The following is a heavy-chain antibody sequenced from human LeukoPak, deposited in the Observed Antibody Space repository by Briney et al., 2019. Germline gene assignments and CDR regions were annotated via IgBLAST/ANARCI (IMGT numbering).Heavy chain of an antibody. Sequence: PSETLSLTCTVSWRSISSYYWSWIRQPAGKGLEWIGRIYTSGSTNYNPSLKSRVTISVDKSKNQFSLKLSSVTDAAADVYYWARNQRGGSGSFNYWGQGTLVTVSS. CDR3: ARNQRGGSGSFNY. CDR1: WRSISSYY. J-gene: IGHJ4*02. CDR2: IYTSGST. D-gene: IGHD3-10*01. V-gene: IGHV4-4*07.